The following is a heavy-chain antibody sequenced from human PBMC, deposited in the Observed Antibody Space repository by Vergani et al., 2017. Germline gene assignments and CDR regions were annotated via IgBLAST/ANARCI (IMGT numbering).Heavy chain of an antibody. Sequence: QVQLVQSGAEMKKPGASVNVSCKTSGYSFNSYGINWVRQAPGQGLEWLGWISGYDGKTKYVEKLQGRITVTIDTSTNSACMRLRGRRSDDTAVYYCARGGNIAAPSYLYYFYIDVWGKGTSVTVSS. CDR3: ARGGNIAAPSYLYYFYIDV. CDR2: ISGYDGKT. J-gene: IGHJ6*03. V-gene: IGHV1-18*01. CDR1: GYSFNSYG. D-gene: IGHD6-6*01.